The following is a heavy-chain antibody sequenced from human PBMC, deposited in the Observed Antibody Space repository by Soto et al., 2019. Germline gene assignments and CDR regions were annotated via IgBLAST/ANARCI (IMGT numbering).Heavy chain of an antibody. J-gene: IGHJ4*02. CDR2: ISVSGSE. CDR3: AKDEYYSGSGSYFNGLNYFDY. D-gene: IGHD3-10*01. CDR1: GFTFSSYA. Sequence: LRLSCTASGFTFSSYAMSWVRQAPGKGLEWVSTISVSGSEYYAGSVKGRFTISRDNSKNTLNLQMNGLRAEDTAVYYCAKDEYYSGSGSYFNGLNYFDYWGQGTLVTVSS. V-gene: IGHV3-23*01.